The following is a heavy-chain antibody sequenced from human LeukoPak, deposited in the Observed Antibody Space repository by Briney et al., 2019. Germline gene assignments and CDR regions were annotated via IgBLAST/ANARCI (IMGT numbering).Heavy chain of an antibody. CDR3: ASGEAYSSSSWFDP. D-gene: IGHD6-6*01. CDR2: TYYRSKWYN. Sequence: SQTLSLTCAISGDSVSSNSAAWNWIRQSPSRGLEWLGRTYYRSKWYNDYAVSVKSRITINPDTSKNQFSLQLNSVTPEDTAVYYCASGEAYSSSSWFDPWGQGTLVTVSS. CDR1: GDSVSSNSAA. J-gene: IGHJ5*02. V-gene: IGHV6-1*01.